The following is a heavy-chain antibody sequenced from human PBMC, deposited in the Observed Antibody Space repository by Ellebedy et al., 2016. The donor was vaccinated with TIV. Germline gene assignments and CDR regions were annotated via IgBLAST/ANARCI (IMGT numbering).Heavy chain of an antibody. Sequence: AASVTVSCKASGYTFTSYYMHWVRQSPGQELEWMGIINPSGGSTSYEQKLQGRVTMTRDTSTSTVYMELSSLRSEETAVYYWARAPIAVAGYFDYWGQGTLVTVSS. CDR2: INPSGGST. V-gene: IGHV1-46*04. J-gene: IGHJ4*02. D-gene: IGHD6-19*01. CDR3: ARAPIAVAGYFDY. CDR1: GYTFTSYY.